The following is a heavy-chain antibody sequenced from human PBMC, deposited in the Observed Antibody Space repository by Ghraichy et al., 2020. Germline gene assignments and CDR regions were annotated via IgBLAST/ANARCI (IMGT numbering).Heavy chain of an antibody. CDR1: GFAFRSYD. CDR3: ARGAYTARFYYYIMDV. V-gene: IGHV3-23*01. D-gene: IGHD4-11*01. J-gene: IGHJ6*02. CDR2: LSSSGLRS. Sequence: GGSLRLSCAASGFAFRSYDMNWVRQAPGKGLEWVSGLSSSGLRSYYADSVKGRFTISRDNSKNTLYLQMNSLRAEDTAVYYCARGAYTARFYYYIMDVWGQGTTVTVSS.